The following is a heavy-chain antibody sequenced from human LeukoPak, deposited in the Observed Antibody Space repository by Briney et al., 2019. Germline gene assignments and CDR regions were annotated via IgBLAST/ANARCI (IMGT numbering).Heavy chain of an antibody. CDR2: IYPGDSDT. D-gene: IGHD3-9*01. CDR1: GYSFTNYW. V-gene: IGHV5-51*01. Sequence: GESLKVSCSCSGYSFTNYWIGWVRETPGKGLEWMGMIYPGDSDTKYSPSLQGQVTISDDKSINTVYLQWSSLKASDTAIYYCARLGSISFDYWGQGTLVTVSS. J-gene: IGHJ4*02. CDR3: ARLGSISFDY.